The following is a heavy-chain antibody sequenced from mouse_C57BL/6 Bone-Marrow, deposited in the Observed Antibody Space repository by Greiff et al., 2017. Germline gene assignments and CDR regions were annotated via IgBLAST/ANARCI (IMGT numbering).Heavy chain of an antibody. CDR2: ISDGGSYT. J-gene: IGHJ2*01. CDR3: ARDRGSGYSYYFDY. Sequence: EVKLVESGGGLVKPGGSLKLSCAASGFTFSSYAMSWVRQTPEKRLEWVATISDGGSYTYYPDNVKGRFTISRDNAKNNLYLQMSHLKSEDTAMYYCARDRGSGYSYYFDYWGQGTTLTVSS. CDR1: GFTFSSYA. D-gene: IGHD3-2*02. V-gene: IGHV5-4*01.